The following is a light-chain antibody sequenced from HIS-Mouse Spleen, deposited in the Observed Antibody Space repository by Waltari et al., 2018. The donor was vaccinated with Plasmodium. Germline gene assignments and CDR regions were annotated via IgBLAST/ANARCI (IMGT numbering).Light chain of an antibody. CDR2: GAS. V-gene: IGKV3-15*01. CDR3: QQYNNWSFT. CDR1: QSVSSN. J-gene: IGKJ3*01. Sequence: EIVMTQSPATLSVSPGERATLPCRASQSVSSNLDGYQQKPGQAPRLLIYGASTRATGIPARFSGSGSGTEFTLTISSLQSEDFAVYYCQQYNNWSFTFGPGTKVDIK.